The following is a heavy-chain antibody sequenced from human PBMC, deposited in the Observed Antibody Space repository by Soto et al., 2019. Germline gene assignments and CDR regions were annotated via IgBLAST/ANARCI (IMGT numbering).Heavy chain of an antibody. CDR1: GFRFGSYS. CDR3: ARDYPYGSGSYYNSLYWYFDL. V-gene: IGHV3-48*04. J-gene: IGHJ2*01. D-gene: IGHD3-10*01. Sequence: GGSLRLSCAASGFRFGSYSMNWVRQAPGQGLEWLSYISSTSGTIYYADSVKGRFTISRDNAKNSLYLQMNSLRAEDTAVYYCARDYPYGSGSYYNSLYWYFDLWGRGTLVTVSS. CDR2: ISSTSGTI.